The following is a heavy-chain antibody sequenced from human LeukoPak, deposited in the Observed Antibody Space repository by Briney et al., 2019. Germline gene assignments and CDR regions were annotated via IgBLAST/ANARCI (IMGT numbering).Heavy chain of an antibody. CDR3: ARALVDGYKELGY. Sequence: ASVKVSCKASGYTFTTYGITWVRQAPGQGLEWMGWISAYNGNTNYAQELQGRVTMTTDTSTSTAYVELRSLRSDDTAVYYCARALVDGYKELGYWGQGTLVTVSS. CDR1: GYTFTTYG. D-gene: IGHD5-24*01. V-gene: IGHV1-18*01. J-gene: IGHJ4*02. CDR2: ISAYNGNT.